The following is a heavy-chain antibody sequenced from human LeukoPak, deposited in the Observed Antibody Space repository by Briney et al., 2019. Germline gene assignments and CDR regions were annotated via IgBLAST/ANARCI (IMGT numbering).Heavy chain of an antibody. CDR2: TYYSGST. D-gene: IGHD3-16*01. Sequence: PSETLSLTCTVSGGSISSSSYYWGWIRQPPGKGLEWIGTTYYSGSTYYNPSLKSRVTISVDTSKNQFSLKLSSVTAADTAVYYCARESVWGMQTSRDYWGQGTLATVSS. CDR3: ARESVWGMQTSRDY. V-gene: IGHV4-39*02. J-gene: IGHJ4*02. CDR1: GGSISSSSYY.